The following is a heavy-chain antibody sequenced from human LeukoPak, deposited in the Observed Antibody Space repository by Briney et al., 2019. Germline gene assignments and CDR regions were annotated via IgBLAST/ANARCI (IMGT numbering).Heavy chain of an antibody. D-gene: IGHD6-13*01. CDR1: GFTFSSYA. J-gene: IGHJ6*02. Sequence: GGSLRLSCAASGFTFSSYAMHWVRQAPGKGLEWVAVISYDGSNKYYADSVKGRFTISRDNSKNTLYLQMNSLRAEDTAVYYCARAAHTVGAAAGWGVYYYYGMDVWGQGTTVTVSS. V-gene: IGHV3-30*01. CDR2: ISYDGSNK. CDR3: ARAAHTVGAAAGWGVYYYYGMDV.